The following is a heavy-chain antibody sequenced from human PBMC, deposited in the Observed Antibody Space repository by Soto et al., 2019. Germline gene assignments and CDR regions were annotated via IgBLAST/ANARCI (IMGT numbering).Heavy chain of an antibody. J-gene: IGHJ6*03. D-gene: IGHD2-15*01. CDR2: ISAYNGNT. CDR1: GYTFTSYG. Sequence: GASVKVSCKASGYTFTSYGISWVRQAPGQGLEWMGWISAYNGNTNYAQKLQGRVTMTTDTSTSTAYMELRSLRSDDTAVYYCARYYCSGGSCYRPYYYMDVWGKGTTVTVS. CDR3: ARYYCSGGSCYRPYYYMDV. V-gene: IGHV1-18*01.